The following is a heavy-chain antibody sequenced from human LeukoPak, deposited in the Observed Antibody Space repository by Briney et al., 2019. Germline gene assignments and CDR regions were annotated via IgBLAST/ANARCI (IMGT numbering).Heavy chain of an antibody. Sequence: GGSLRLSCAASGFTFSSYEMKGVRQAPGKGGEWVSYISSSGSTIYYADSVKGRFTISRDNSKNTLYLQMTSLRAEDTAVYYCAKTAGIAAAADFDYWGQGTLVTVSS. V-gene: IGHV3-48*03. CDR1: GFTFSSYE. CDR2: ISSSGSTI. D-gene: IGHD6-13*01. CDR3: AKTAGIAAAADFDY. J-gene: IGHJ4*02.